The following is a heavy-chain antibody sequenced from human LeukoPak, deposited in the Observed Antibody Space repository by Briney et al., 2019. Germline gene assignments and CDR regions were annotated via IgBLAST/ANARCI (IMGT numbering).Heavy chain of an antibody. D-gene: IGHD2-15*01. Sequence: PSETLSLTCTVSGGSISSYYWSWIRQPPGKGLEGIGYIYYNGSTNYNPSLKSRVTISVDTSKNQFSLKLSSVTAADTAVYYCVRLADSKKCYLGFDYWGQGTLVTVSS. CDR3: VRLADSKKCYLGFDY. CDR2: IYYNGST. CDR1: GGSISSYY. V-gene: IGHV4-59*08. J-gene: IGHJ4*02.